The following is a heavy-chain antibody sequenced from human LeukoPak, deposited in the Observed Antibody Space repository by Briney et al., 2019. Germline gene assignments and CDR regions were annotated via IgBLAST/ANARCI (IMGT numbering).Heavy chain of an antibody. CDR3: ARAPVTGSGIY. D-gene: IGHD6-19*01. CDR1: GGSISSYY. CDR2: ISYSGST. J-gene: IGHJ4*02. V-gene: IGHV4-59*01. Sequence: SETLPLTCIVSGGSISSYYWNWIRQPPRKGLEWIGYISYSGSTNYNPSLKSRVTISVDTSKNQFSLNLSSVTEADTAVYYCARAPVTGSGIYWGQGTLVTVSS.